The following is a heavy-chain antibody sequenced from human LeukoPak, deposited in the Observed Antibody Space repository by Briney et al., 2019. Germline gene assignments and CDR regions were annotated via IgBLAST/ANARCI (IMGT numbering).Heavy chain of an antibody. D-gene: IGHD3-10*01. Sequence: GGSLRLSCAASGFTFSSYAMHWVRQAPGKGLEWVAVISYDGSNKYYADSVKGRFTISRDNSKNTLYLQMNSLRAEDTAVYYCARDPQGGSGSYFDYWGQGTLVTVSS. CDR1: GFTFSSYA. CDR2: ISYDGSNK. V-gene: IGHV3-30-3*01. CDR3: ARDPQGGSGSYFDY. J-gene: IGHJ4*02.